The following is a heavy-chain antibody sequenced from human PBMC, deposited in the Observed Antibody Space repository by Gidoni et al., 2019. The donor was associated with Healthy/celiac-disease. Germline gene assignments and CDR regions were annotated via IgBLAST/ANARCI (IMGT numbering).Heavy chain of an antibody. CDR1: GGSFIGYY. CDR2: SNHSGST. CDR3: ARGSINYDFWSGYYKTRFFDY. V-gene: IGHV4-34*01. D-gene: IGHD3-3*01. J-gene: IGHJ4*02. Sequence: QVQLQQWGAGLLKPSETLSLTCAVYGGSFIGYYWTWIRQPPGKGLAWIGESNHSGSTNYNPSLKSRVTISVDTSKNQFSLKLSSVTAADTAVYYCARGSINYDFWSGYYKTRFFDYWGQGTLVTVSS.